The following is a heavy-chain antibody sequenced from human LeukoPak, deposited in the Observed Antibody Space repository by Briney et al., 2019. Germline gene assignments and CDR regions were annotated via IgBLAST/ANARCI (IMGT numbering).Heavy chain of an antibody. Sequence: KRGESLKISCKGSGYSFSSYWIGWVRQMPGKGLEWMGIIYPGDSDTRYSPSFQGQVTISTDKPINTAYLQWSSLKASDTALYYCARHPYCNSPNCPPLYAFDIWGRGTVVTVSS. J-gene: IGHJ3*02. CDR1: GYSFSSYW. CDR2: IYPGDSDT. V-gene: IGHV5-51*01. D-gene: IGHD2-2*01. CDR3: ARHPYCNSPNCPPLYAFDI.